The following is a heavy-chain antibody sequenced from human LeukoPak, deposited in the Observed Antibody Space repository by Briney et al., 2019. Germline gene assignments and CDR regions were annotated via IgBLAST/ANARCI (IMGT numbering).Heavy chain of an antibody. CDR2: IKQDGSEK. CDR3: ARDLRIQLLGYIGNMDV. V-gene: IGHV3-7*01. D-gene: IGHD5-18*01. CDR1: GFTFSSYW. J-gene: IGHJ6*03. Sequence: PGGSLRLXCAASGFTFSSYWMSWVRQAPGKGLEWVANIKQDGSEKYYVDSVKGRFTISRDNAKNSLYLQMNSLRAEDTAVYYCARDLRIQLLGYIGNMDVWGKGTTVTVSS.